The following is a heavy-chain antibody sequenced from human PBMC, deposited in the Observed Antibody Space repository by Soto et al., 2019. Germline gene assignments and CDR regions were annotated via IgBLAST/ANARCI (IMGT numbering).Heavy chain of an antibody. CDR1: GFTFSSYG. CDR3: ARESYGDYKYFQH. V-gene: IGHV3-33*01. J-gene: IGHJ1*01. CDR2: IWYDGSNK. D-gene: IGHD4-17*01. Sequence: QVQLVESGGGVVQPGRSLRLSCAASGFTFSSYGMHWVRQAPGKGLEWVAVIWYDGSNKYYADSVKGRFTISRDNSKNTLYLQMNSLRAEDTAVYYCARESYGDYKYFQHWGQGTLVTVSS.